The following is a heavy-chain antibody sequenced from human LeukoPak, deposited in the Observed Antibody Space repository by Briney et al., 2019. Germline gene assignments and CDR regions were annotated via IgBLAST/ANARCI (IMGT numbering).Heavy chain of an antibody. J-gene: IGHJ3*02. D-gene: IGHD3-16*02. V-gene: IGHV4-61*02. CDR1: GDSVTRDSYY. CDR2: LSTSGST. CDR3: ARGGPMITFGGVIANDAFDI. Sequence: SETLSLTCSVSGDSVTRDSYYWSWVRQPAGKGLEWIGRLSTSGSTDYSPSLKSRVTISVDTSKNQFSLKLSSVTAADTAVYYCARGGPMITFGGVIANDAFDIWGQGTMVTVSS.